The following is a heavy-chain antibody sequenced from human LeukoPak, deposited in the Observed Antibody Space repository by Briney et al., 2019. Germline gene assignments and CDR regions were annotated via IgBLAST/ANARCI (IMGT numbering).Heavy chain of an antibody. CDR1: GYTFTTYG. J-gene: IGHJ4*02. Sequence: ASVKVSCKASGYTFTTYGISWVRQAPGQGLEWMGWINAYNGNTNYAQKFQGRVTMTTDTSTSTAYMELRSLRSDDTAVYYCATGINGSGWYVYWGQGTLVTVSS. CDR2: INAYNGNT. CDR3: ATGINGSGWYVY. V-gene: IGHV1-18*01. D-gene: IGHD6-19*01.